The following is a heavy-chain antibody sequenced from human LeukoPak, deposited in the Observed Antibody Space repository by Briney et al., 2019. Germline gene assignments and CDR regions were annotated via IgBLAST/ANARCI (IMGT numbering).Heavy chain of an antibody. CDR3: ATGRHYYDSSGYYDY. J-gene: IGHJ4*02. V-gene: IGHV1-46*01. CDR2: INPSGGST. D-gene: IGHD3-22*01. Sequence: ASVKVSCKASGYTLTSYYMHWVRQAPGQGLEWMGIINPSGGSTSYAQKFQGRVTMTRDTSTNTVYMELSSLRSEDTAVYYCATGRHYYDSSGYYDYWGQGTLVTVSS. CDR1: GYTLTSYY.